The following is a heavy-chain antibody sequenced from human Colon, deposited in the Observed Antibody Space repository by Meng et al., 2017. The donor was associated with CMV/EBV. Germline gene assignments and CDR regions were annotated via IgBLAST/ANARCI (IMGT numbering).Heavy chain of an antibody. V-gene: IGHV4-4*07. CDR1: GASITSYY. D-gene: IGHD3-10*01. J-gene: IGHJ4*02. CDR3: ARDSNLSGLAY. Sequence: EQQVEPGPGLVMPSETLSLPSTASGASITSYYWSWSRQPAGKGLEWMGRVYISGNTNYNPSLKSRVTMSIDTSKNQLSLNIRSVTAADTAVYYCARDSNLSGLAYWGQGTLVTVSS. CDR2: VYISGNT.